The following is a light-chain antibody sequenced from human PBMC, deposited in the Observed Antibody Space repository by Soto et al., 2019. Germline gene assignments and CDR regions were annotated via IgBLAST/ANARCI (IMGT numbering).Light chain of an antibody. CDR2: GAS. Sequence: EMVLTQSPGTLSLSPGERATLSCTASQSVRSSYLAWYQQKPGQAPRLLIYGASSRATGIPDRFSGSGSGTDFTLTINRLEPEDFAVYYCQQYGGMWTFGQGTKVEVK. CDR3: QQYGGMWT. V-gene: IGKV3-20*01. CDR1: QSVRSSY. J-gene: IGKJ1*01.